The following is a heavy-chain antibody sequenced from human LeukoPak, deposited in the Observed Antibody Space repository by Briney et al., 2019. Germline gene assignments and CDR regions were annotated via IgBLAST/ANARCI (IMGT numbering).Heavy chain of an antibody. D-gene: IGHD3-16*01. Sequence: PSETLSLTCTVSDDSISDYYRGWIRQPPGKGLEWIGYFHNSGTSTYNPSLKSRVTISADTSKNQFSLKLNSLITADTAVYYCTRGAGWLIDYWGQGTLVTVSS. CDR2: FHNSGTS. CDR3: TRGAGWLIDY. V-gene: IGHV4-59*01. J-gene: IGHJ4*02. CDR1: DDSISDYY.